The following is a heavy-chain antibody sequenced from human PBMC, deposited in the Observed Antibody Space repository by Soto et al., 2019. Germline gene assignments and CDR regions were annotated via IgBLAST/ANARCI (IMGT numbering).Heavy chain of an antibody. J-gene: IGHJ4*02. D-gene: IGHD5-18*01. V-gene: IGHV4-61*01. Sequence: PSETLSLTCTVSGGSVNSDYSYWSWIRQPPGKGLEWIGYIYYTGSTNYNPSLKSRVTISIDTSKNQFSLKLSSVTAADTAVYYCARELVYGYSYGTDWGQGTLVTVYS. CDR3: ARELVYGYSYGTD. CDR1: GGSVNSDYSY. CDR2: IYYTGST.